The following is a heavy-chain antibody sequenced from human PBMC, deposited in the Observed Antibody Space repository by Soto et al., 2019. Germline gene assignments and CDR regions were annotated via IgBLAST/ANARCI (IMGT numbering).Heavy chain of an antibody. Sequence: EVQLLESGGGLVQPGGSLRLSCAASGFTFSSYAMSWVRQAPGKGLEWVSAISGGTSSTYYADSVKGRFTISRDHSKNTLYLQMNRLSAEDTAVYYCAKERWAAAGTPTLDYWGQGTLVTVSS. V-gene: IGHV3-23*01. CDR1: GFTFSSYA. D-gene: IGHD6-13*01. CDR3: AKERWAAAGTPTLDY. CDR2: ISGGTSST. J-gene: IGHJ4*02.